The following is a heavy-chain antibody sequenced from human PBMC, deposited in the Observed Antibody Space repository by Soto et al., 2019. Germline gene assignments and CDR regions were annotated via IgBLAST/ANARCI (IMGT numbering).Heavy chain of an antibody. CDR2: IWYDGSNR. CDR1: GFTFSNYG. CDR3: ASDSWGMDV. Sequence: QVQLVESGGGVVQPGRSLRLSCSASGFTFSNYGMHWVRQSPGKGLEWVAVIWYDGSNRYYADSVKGRFTISRDNSKNTLYLQMNSRRAEDTAVYYCASDSWGMDVWGQGTTVTVSS. V-gene: IGHV3-33*01. J-gene: IGHJ6*02.